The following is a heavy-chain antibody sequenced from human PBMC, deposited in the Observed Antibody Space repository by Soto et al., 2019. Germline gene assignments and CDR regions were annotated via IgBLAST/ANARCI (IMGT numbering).Heavy chain of an antibody. CDR1: GGSISSYY. J-gene: IGHJ5*02. Sequence: SEPLSLTCTVSGGSISSYYWSWIRQPAGKGLEWIGRIYTSGSTNYNPSLKSRVTMSVDTSKNQFSLKLSSVTAADTAVYYCARDREDSSSWKNWFDPWGQGTLVTVSS. V-gene: IGHV4-4*07. CDR3: ARDREDSSSWKNWFDP. D-gene: IGHD6-13*01. CDR2: IYTSGST.